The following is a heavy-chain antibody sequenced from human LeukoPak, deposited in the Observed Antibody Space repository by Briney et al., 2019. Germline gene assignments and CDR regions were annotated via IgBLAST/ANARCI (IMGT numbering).Heavy chain of an antibody. CDR2: IYTSGIT. CDR3: ARDYGSGSYLGYHGMDV. CDR1: GGSISSYF. V-gene: IGHV4-4*07. J-gene: IGHJ6*02. D-gene: IGHD3-10*01. Sequence: SETLSLTCTVSGGSISSYFWSWIRQPAGKGLEWIGRIYTSGITNYNPSLKSRVTMSVDTSKYQFSLRLSSVTAADTAVYYCARDYGSGSYLGYHGMDVWGQGTTVTVSS.